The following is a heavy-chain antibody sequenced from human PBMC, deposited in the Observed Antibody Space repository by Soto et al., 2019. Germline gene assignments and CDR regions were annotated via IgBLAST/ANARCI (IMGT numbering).Heavy chain of an antibody. D-gene: IGHD1-7*01. CDR1: GFTFSNYW. CDR3: TRDRSGTMLF. V-gene: IGHV3-7*01. Sequence: EVQLVESGGGLVQPGGSLRLSCTASGFTFSNYWMSWVRQAPGEGLEWVANMNQDGSERYYVDSVKGRFTISRDNAKNSLYLQVSSLRAEDTAIYYCTRDRSGTMLFWGQGTLVPVSS. CDR2: MNQDGSER. J-gene: IGHJ4*02.